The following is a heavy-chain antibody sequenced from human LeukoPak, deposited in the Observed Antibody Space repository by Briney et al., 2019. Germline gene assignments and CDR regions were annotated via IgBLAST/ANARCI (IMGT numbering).Heavy chain of an antibody. CDR1: GDSISSYY. CDR2: IYTSGSS. D-gene: IGHD3-3*01. V-gene: IGHV4-4*07. J-gene: IGHJ4*02. Sequence: PSETLSLTCTVSGDSISSYYWSWIRQPAGKGLEWIGRIYTSGSSNYNPSLKSRVTMSVDTSKNQFSLKLSSVTAADTAIYYCARAKVFLNYFDYWGQGTLVTVSS. CDR3: ARAKVFLNYFDY.